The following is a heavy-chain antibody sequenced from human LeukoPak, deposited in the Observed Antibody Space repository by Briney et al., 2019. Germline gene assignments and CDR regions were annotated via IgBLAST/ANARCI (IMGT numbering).Heavy chain of an antibody. V-gene: IGHV5-51*01. J-gene: IGHJ3*02. D-gene: IGHD3-10*01. CDR2: IYPGDSDT. CDR1: GYSFTSYW. CDR3: VRISPSGDDAFDI. Sequence: GESLKISCKGSGYSFTSYWIGWVRQMPGKGQEWMGIIYPGDSDTRYSPSFQGQVTISADKSISAAYLQWSSLKASDTAMYYCVRISPSGDDAFDIWGQGTMVTVSS.